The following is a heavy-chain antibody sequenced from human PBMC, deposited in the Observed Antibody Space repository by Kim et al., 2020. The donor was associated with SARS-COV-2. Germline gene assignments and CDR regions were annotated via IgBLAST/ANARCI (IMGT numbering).Heavy chain of an antibody. CDR3: ARDPTYFKYSVYERRGFDY. CDR2: IKQDGSEK. CDR1: GFTFSSYC. J-gene: IGHJ4*02. Sequence: GGSLRLSCAASGFTFSSYCMSWVRQAPGKGLEWVANIKQDGSEKYYVDSVKGRFTISRDNAKNSLYLQMNSLRADDTAVYYCARDPTYFKYSVYERRGFDYWGQGTLVTVSS. D-gene: IGHD5-12*01. V-gene: IGHV3-7*01.